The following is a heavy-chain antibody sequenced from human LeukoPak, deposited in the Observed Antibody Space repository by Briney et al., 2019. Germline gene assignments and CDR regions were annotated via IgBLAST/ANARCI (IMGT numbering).Heavy chain of an antibody. Sequence: GGSLRLSCAASGFTFSTYGMHWVRQAPGKGLEWVALIWYDGSKKYYADSVKGRFTISRDNSQNTLYLQMNSLRAEDTAVYYCAKERDDFWSGSVYWGQGTLVTVSS. CDR3: AKERDDFWSGSVY. V-gene: IGHV3-33*06. D-gene: IGHD3-3*01. CDR2: IWYDGSKK. J-gene: IGHJ4*02. CDR1: GFTFSTYG.